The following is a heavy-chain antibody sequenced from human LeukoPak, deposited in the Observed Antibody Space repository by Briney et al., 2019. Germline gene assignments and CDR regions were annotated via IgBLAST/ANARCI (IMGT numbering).Heavy chain of an antibody. J-gene: IGHJ4*02. D-gene: IGHD3-3*01. CDR2: IYTKGST. CDR3: ARDRKGFGEVDY. Sequence: SQTLSLTCTVSGGSISSGSYYWSWIRQPGGKGLEWIGRIYTKGSTNYNPSLKSQVTISVDTSKNQFSLKLSSVTAADTAVYYCARDRKGFGEVDYWGQGTLVTVSS. V-gene: IGHV4-61*02. CDR1: GGSISSGSYY.